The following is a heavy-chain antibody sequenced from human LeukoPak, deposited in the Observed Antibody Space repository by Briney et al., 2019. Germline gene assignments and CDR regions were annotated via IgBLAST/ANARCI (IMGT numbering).Heavy chain of an antibody. J-gene: IGHJ4*02. D-gene: IGHD5-12*01. V-gene: IGHV3-23*01. Sequence: QSGGSLRLSCAASGFTFSSYAMSWVRQAPGKGMEGLSAVSGSGYSTYYADSVKGRFPISRDNSKNTLSLKMHSLRAEATAVYYCAKEAGYSGYDYPDYWGQGTLVTVSS. CDR2: VSGSGYST. CDR3: AKEAGYSGYDYPDY. CDR1: GFTFSSYA.